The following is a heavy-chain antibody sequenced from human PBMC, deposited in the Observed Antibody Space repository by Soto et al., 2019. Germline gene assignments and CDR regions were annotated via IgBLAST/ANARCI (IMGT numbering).Heavy chain of an antibody. J-gene: IGHJ6*02. CDR3: ASERKFEFWRNGLDV. CDR1: GYTFTTYD. D-gene: IGHD3-3*01. V-gene: IGHV1-8*01. Sequence: QAQLVQSGAEVRKPGASVKVSCKASGYTFTTYDINWVRQAPGQGLEWLGWMDPNSGSTGYAQNFQGRITMTRNISRHTAHMELSRLQSEDTAVYYCASERKFEFWRNGLDVWGQGTTVTVSS. CDR2: MDPNSGST.